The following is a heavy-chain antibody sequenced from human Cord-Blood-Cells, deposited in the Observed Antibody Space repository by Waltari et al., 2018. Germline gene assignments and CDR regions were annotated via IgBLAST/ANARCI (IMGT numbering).Heavy chain of an antibody. CDR1: GGSISSYY. D-gene: IGHD6-6*01. CDR3: ARANSSSSD. J-gene: IGHJ4*02. CDR2: IYYSGRT. V-gene: IGHV4-59*01. Sequence: QGQLQVSGPGLVKPSETLPLTCTGSGGSISSYYWSWLRQPPGKGLEWVGYIYYSGRTNYNPSLKSRVTISVDTSKNQFSLKLSSVTAADTAVYYCARANSSSSDWGQGTLVTVSS.